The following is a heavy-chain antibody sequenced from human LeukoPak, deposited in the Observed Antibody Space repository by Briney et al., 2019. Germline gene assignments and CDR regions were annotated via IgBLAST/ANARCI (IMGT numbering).Heavy chain of an antibody. J-gene: IGHJ4*02. CDR2: INVSGGST. V-gene: IGHV3-23*01. CDR3: AKDQYCTSTSCYVGY. D-gene: IGHD2-2*01. Sequence: GGSLRLSCTASGFTFGDYAMSWVRQAPGKGLEWVSGINVSGGSTFYADSVRGRFTISGDNSKNTLYLQMDSLRAEDTAVYYCAKDQYCTSTSCYVGYWGQGTLVTVSS. CDR1: GFTFGDYA.